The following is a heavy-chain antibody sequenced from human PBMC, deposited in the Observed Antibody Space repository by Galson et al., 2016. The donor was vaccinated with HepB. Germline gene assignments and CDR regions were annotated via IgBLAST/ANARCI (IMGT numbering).Heavy chain of an antibody. CDR1: GGSISSYY. CDR2: IYYSGST. CDR3: ARVSALTTFFDY. D-gene: IGHD1-1*01. V-gene: IGHV4-59*01. J-gene: IGHJ4*02. Sequence: SETLSLTCTVSGGSISSYYWSWIRQPPGKGLEWIGYIYYSGSTDYNPSLKSRVAISVDTSKNQFSLKLSSVTAADTAVYYCARVSALTTFFDYWGQGTLVTVSS.